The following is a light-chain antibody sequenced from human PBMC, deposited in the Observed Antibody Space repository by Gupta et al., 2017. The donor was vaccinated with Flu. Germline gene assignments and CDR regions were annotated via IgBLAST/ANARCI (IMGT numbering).Light chain of an antibody. CDR3: KQMYSTPLLST. Sequence: DIHMTQSPSSLSASVGDRVTITCRASQSISSYLNWYQQKPRKAPKLLIYAASSLQSGGPSRFSGSGAGADETLTIISIQQEDCVAYYCKQMYSTPLLSTFGQGTKLEIK. CDR2: AAS. J-gene: IGKJ2*01. CDR1: QSISSY. V-gene: IGKV1-39*01.